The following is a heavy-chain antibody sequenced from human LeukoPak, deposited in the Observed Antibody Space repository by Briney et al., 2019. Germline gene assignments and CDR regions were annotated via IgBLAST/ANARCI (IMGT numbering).Heavy chain of an antibody. CDR2: FDPEDGET. Sequence: ASVKVSCKVSGYTLTELSMHWVRQAPGKGLEWMGGFDPEDGETIYAQKFQGRVTMTEDTSTDTAYMELSSLRSEDTAVYYCARLSGGDSSGYYYAYFDYWGQGTLVTVSS. D-gene: IGHD3-22*01. V-gene: IGHV1-24*01. CDR1: GYTLTELS. J-gene: IGHJ4*02. CDR3: ARLSGGDSSGYYYAYFDY.